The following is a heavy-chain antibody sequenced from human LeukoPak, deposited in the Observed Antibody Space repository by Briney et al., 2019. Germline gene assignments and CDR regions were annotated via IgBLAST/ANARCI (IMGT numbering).Heavy chain of an antibody. CDR1: GYTFTSYY. CDR2: INPSGGST. Sequence: ASVKVSCKASGYTFTSYYMHWVRQAPGQGLEWMGIINPSGGSTSYAQKFQGRVTMTRDTSTSTVYMELSSLRSEDTAVYYCAREARIGGGYNWVDYWGQGTLVTVSS. J-gene: IGHJ4*02. V-gene: IGHV1-46*01. D-gene: IGHD5-24*01. CDR3: AREARIGGGYNWVDY.